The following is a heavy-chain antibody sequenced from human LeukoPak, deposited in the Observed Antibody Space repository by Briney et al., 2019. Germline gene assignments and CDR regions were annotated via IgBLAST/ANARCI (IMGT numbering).Heavy chain of an antibody. Sequence: PGGSLRLSCAASGFTFSSYAMSWVRQAPGKGLEWVPAISGSGGSTYYADSVKGRFTISRDNSKNTLYLQMNSLRAEDTAVYYCAKTPPYSSSWYESYYFDYWGQGTLVTVSS. CDR1: GFTFSSYA. CDR3: AKTPPYSSSWYESYYFDY. J-gene: IGHJ4*02. CDR2: ISGSGGST. V-gene: IGHV3-23*01. D-gene: IGHD6-13*01.